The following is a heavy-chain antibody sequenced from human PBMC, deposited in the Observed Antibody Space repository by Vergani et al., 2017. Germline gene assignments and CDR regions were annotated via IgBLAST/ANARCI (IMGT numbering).Heavy chain of an antibody. CDR2: INPSGGST. CDR1: GYTFTSYY. V-gene: IGHV1-46*01. J-gene: IGHJ3*02. Sequence: QVQLVQSGAEVKKPGASVKVSCKASGYTFTSYYMHWVRQAPGQGLEWMGIINPSGGSTSYAQKFQGRVTMTRDTSTSTVYMELSSLRSEDTAVYYCARESNYASPQTDAFDIWGQGTMVTVSS. CDR3: ARESNYASPQTDAFDI. D-gene: IGHD4-11*01.